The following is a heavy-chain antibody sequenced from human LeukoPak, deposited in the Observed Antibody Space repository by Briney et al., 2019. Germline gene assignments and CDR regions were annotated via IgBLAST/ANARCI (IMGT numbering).Heavy chain of an antibody. CDR2: IYYSGST. CDR1: GGSISSGGYY. D-gene: IGHD3-3*01. CDR3: ARVQLGDYDFWSGYYNWFDP. Sequence: SETLSLTCTVSGGSISSGGYYWSWIRQHPGKGLEWIVYIYYSGSTYCYPSLKSRVTISVDTSKNQFSLKLSSVTAADTAVYYCARVQLGDYDFWSGYYNWFDPWGQGTLVTVSS. J-gene: IGHJ5*02. V-gene: IGHV4-31*03.